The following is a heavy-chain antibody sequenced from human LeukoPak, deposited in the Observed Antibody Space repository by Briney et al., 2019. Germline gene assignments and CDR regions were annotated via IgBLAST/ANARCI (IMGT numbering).Heavy chain of an antibody. D-gene: IGHD4-17*01. CDR3: ARMTTGHDF. CDR1: GTPFSSYY. Sequence: PSETLSLTCAVSGTPFSSYYWSWIRQPPGKGLEWIGEVNHGGYTNDNPSLKSRVTISVDTSKNQFSLRLRSVTAADTGVYFCARMTTGHDFWGQGTLVTVSS. V-gene: IGHV4-34*01. J-gene: IGHJ4*02. CDR2: VNHGGYT.